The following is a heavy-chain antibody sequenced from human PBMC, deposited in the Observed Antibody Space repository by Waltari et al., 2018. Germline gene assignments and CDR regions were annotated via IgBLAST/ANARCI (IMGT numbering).Heavy chain of an antibody. V-gene: IGHV4-34*01. Sequence: QVQLQQWGAGVLKPSETLSLSCAVHNGSFSDYFWPWIRQPPGRGLEWIGELNDSAGTNYIPTLKGRVTISLDTSRNQFSLKLQSVTVADTALYFCSRGPRITFQTGGWHSPQYHGLDVWGQGTMVVVSS. D-gene: IGHD6-19*01. CDR3: SRGPRITFQTGGWHSPQYHGLDV. CDR1: NGSFSDYF. CDR2: LNDSAGT. J-gene: IGHJ6*02.